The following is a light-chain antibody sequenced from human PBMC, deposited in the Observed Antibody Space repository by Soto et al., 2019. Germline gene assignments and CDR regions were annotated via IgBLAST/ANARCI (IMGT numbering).Light chain of an antibody. CDR3: HQFGYSPRT. CDR2: ATS. Sequence: EIVLTQSPGTLSLSPGETATLSCRASQTVNSDYLAWFQQRPGQAPRLLIFATSRRATDIPDRFSGSGSRTDFTLAIRRLEPEDFAVYYCHQFGYSPRTFGQGTKVE. CDR1: QTVNSDY. J-gene: IGKJ1*01. V-gene: IGKV3-20*01.